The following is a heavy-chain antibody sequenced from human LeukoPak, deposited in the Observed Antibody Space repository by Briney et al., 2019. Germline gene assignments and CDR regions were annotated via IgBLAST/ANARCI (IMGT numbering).Heavy chain of an antibody. D-gene: IGHD3-10*01. CDR1: GITSSSFG. J-gene: IGHJ4*02. Sequence: GGSLRLFCAASGITSSSFGMHWARQAPGKGLEVLAIISYYGHNKCYADPVKGRFPISRDNSKNTVYLQMNSLRPEETAVYYCAKDRYDYGSGTYPLDYWGQGTLVTVSS. CDR2: ISYYGHNK. CDR3: AKDRYDYGSGTYPLDY. V-gene: IGHV3-30*18.